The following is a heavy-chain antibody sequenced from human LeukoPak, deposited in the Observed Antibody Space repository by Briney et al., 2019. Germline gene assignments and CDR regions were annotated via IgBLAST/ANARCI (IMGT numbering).Heavy chain of an antibody. CDR1: GGSISSGSYY. J-gene: IGHJ4*02. CDR3: ARAPVTGSGSYNY. V-gene: IGHV4-61*02. CDR2: IYTSGST. Sequence: SETLSLTCTVSGGSISSGSYYWSWIRQPAGKGLEWIGRIYTSGSTNYNPSLKSRVTISVDTSKNQFSLKLSSVTAADTAVYYCARAPVTGSGSYNYWGLGTLVTVSS. D-gene: IGHD3-10*01.